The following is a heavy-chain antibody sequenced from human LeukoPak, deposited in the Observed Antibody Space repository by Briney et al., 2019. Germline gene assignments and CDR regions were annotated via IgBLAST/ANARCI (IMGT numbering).Heavy chain of an antibody. Sequence: GRSLRLSCAASGFTFSSYGMHWVRQAPGKGLEWVAVISYDGSNKYYADSVKGRFTISRDNSKSTLYLQMNSLRAEDTAVYYCAKAPPGDPWGQGTLVTVSS. CDR3: AKAPPGDP. CDR2: ISYDGSNK. V-gene: IGHV3-30*18. CDR1: GFTFSSYG. J-gene: IGHJ5*02. D-gene: IGHD1-14*01.